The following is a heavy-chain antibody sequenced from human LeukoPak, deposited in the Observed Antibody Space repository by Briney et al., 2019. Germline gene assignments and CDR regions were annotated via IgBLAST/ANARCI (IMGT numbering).Heavy chain of an antibody. J-gene: IGHJ4*02. CDR3: NPRTHTGSYEDF. CDR1: GFTFSNAW. V-gene: IGHV3-15*01. Sequence: GGSLRLSCAASGFTFSNAWTNWVRQAPGKGLEWVGRIKSTTDGGTTNYAALVKGRFTISRDDSKNTLYLQLDSLQTEDTAIYYCNPRTHTGSYEDFWGQGTLVTVSS. CDR2: IKSTTDGGTT. D-gene: IGHD1-26*01.